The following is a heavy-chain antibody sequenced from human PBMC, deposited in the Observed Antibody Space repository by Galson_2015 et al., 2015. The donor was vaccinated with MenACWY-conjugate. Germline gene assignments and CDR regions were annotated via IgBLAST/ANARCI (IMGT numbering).Heavy chain of an antibody. CDR3: ARGDHSDSPEGCFQH. CDR2: VRYDGSNT. Sequence: SLRLSCAASGFTFNVYGMHWVRQVPGKGLVWVAFVRYDGSNTHYADSVKGRFTISRDNSKKTLYLQMHSLRTEDTAVYFCARGDHSDSPEGCFQHWGQGTRVIVAS. V-gene: IGHV3-30*02. CDR1: GFTFNVYG. D-gene: IGHD1-14*01. J-gene: IGHJ1*01.